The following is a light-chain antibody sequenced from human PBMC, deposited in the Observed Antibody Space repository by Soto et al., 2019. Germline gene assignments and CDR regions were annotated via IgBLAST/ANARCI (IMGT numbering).Light chain of an antibody. Sequence: DIVMTQSPDSLAVSLGERATINCKSSQSVLYSSNNKNYVAWYQQKPGQSPELLISWASIRASGVSDRFSGSGSRTEFTLTISSLQAEDVAVYHCQQYYSTPLTFGGGTKVEIK. CDR2: WAS. CDR3: QQYYSTPLT. J-gene: IGKJ4*01. CDR1: QSVLYSSNNKNY. V-gene: IGKV4-1*01.